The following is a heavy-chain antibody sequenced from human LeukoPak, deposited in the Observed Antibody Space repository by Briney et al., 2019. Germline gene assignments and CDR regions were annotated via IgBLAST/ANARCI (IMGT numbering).Heavy chain of an antibody. D-gene: IGHD6-13*01. CDR2: INHSGST. CDR1: GGSFSGYY. V-gene: IGHV4-34*01. J-gene: IGHJ4*02. CDR3: ARGAAATY. Sequence: SETLSLTCAVYGGSFSGYYWSWIRQPPGKGLEWIGEINHSGSTNYNPSLKSRVTISVDTSKNQFSLKLSSVTAADTAVYYCARGAAATYWGQGTLVTVSS.